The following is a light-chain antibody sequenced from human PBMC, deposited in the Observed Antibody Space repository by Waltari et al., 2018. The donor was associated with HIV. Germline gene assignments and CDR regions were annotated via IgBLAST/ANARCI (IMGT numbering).Light chain of an antibody. CDR2: GAS. Sequence: EIVLTQSPGTLSLSPGERATLSCRASQSVSSTYLAWYQQKSGQAPRLLIYGASSRATGIPDRFSGSGSGTDFTLTISRLEPEDFAVYDCQQYGTSTGTFGQGTKVEIK. J-gene: IGKJ1*01. CDR3: QQYGTSTGT. V-gene: IGKV3-20*01. CDR1: QSVSSTY.